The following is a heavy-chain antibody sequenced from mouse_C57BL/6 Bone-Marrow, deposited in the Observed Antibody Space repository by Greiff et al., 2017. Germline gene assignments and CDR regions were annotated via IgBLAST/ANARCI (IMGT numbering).Heavy chain of an antibody. J-gene: IGHJ2*01. CDR2: IDPNSGGT. Sequence: QVQLQQSGAELVKPGASVKLSCKASGYTFTSYWMHWVKQRPGRGLEWIGRIDPNSGGTKYNEKFKSKATLTADKPSSTAYMQLSSLTSEDSAVYYWAKGGTAQVYFDYWGQGTTLTVSS. CDR1: GYTFTSYW. V-gene: IGHV1-72*01. CDR3: AKGGTAQVYFDY. D-gene: IGHD3-2*02.